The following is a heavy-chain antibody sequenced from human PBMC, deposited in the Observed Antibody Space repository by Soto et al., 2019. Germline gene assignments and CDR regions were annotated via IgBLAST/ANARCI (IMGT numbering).Heavy chain of an antibody. CDR1: GDSFSSDDYY. CDR2: ISYRVDT. V-gene: IGHV4-30-4*01. D-gene: IGHD2-21*02. J-gene: IGHJ4*02. Sequence: SETLSLTCTVSGDSFSSDDYYWSWIRQPPGKGLEWIGYISYRVDTYYSPSLKSRVTMSIDTSKNRFSLNVSSVTAADTAVYYCARVAGVAYCGGDCYHFDYWGQGTLVTVPS. CDR3: ARVAGVAYCGGDCYHFDY.